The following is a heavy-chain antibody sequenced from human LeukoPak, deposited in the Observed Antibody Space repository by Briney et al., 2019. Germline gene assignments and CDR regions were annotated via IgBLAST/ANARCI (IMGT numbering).Heavy chain of an antibody. J-gene: IGHJ4*02. CDR2: VNHSGST. CDR3: ASYDSSGYWRDY. D-gene: IGHD3-22*01. CDR1: GGSFIGYY. V-gene: IGHV4-34*01. Sequence: PPETLSLTCAVYGGSFIGYYWSWIRQPPGKGLEWIGEVNHSGSTNYNPSLKSRVTTSVDTSKNQFSLKLSSVTAADTAAYYCASYDSSGYWRDYWGQGTLVTVSS.